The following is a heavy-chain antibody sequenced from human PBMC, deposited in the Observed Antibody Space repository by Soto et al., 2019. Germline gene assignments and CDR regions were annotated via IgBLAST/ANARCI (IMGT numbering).Heavy chain of an antibody. CDR1: GGTFSSYA. CDR3: ASPRIVVVTATLREDDAFDI. J-gene: IGHJ3*02. D-gene: IGHD2-21*02. V-gene: IGHV1-69*13. CDR2: IIPIFGTA. Sequence: EASVKVSCKASGGTFSSYAISWVRQAPGQGLEWMGGIIPIFGTANYAQKFQGRVTITADESTSTAYMELSSLRSEDTAVYYCASPRIVVVTATLREDDAFDIWGQGTMVTVSS.